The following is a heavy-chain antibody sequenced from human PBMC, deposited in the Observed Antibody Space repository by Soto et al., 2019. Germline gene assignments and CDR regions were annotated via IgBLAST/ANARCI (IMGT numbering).Heavy chain of an antibody. Sequence: SETLSLTCTVSGGYISSYYWSRIRQPPGKGLEWIGYIYYSGSTNYNPSLKSRVTISVDTSKNQFSLKLSSVTAADTAVYYCARVLFGSNCWFDPWGQGTLVTVSS. CDR1: GGYISSYY. J-gene: IGHJ5*02. CDR2: IYYSGST. CDR3: ARVLFGSNCWFDP. D-gene: IGHD3-16*01. V-gene: IGHV4-59*01.